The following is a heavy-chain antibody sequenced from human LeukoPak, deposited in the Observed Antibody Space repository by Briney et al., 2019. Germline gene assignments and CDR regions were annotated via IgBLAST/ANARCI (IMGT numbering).Heavy chain of an antibody. D-gene: IGHD2-8*01. CDR1: GFTFSSYV. CDR3: ARVSTNDRRNAFDI. CDR2: ITGDGGYT. Sequence: GGSLRLSCAASGFTFSSYVMQWVRQAPGKGLEYVSAITGDGGYTYYANSVKGRFTISRDNSKKTLYLQMGSLRADDMAVYYCARVSTNDRRNAFDIWGQGTMVTVSS. J-gene: IGHJ3*02. V-gene: IGHV3-64*01.